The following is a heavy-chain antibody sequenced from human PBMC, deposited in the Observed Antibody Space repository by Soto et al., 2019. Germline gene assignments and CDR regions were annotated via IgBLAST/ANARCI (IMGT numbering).Heavy chain of an antibody. CDR2: MFHGGTT. D-gene: IGHD3-16*01. CDR3: ARERRGFGYIEY. J-gene: IGHJ4*02. V-gene: IGHV4-59*01. Sequence: QVQLQESGPGLVKPSETLSLNCTVSGSITGYYWSWVRQPPGKKMEWIGYMFHGGTTKYNPSLERRATLSLDTSKNLFYLSLTSVTAADTAFYYCARERRGFGYIEYWGQGALVTVS. CDR1: GSITGYY.